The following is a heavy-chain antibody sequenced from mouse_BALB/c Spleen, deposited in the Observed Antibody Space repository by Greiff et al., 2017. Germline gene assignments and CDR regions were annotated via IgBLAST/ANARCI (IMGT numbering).Heavy chain of an antibody. CDR3: ARGGVTTGFAY. CDR2: ISSGGST. D-gene: IGHD1-1*01. J-gene: IGHJ3*01. V-gene: IGHV5-6-5*01. Sequence: DVQLVESGGGLVKPGGSLKLSCAASGFTFSSYAMSWVRQTPEKRLEWVASISSGGSTYYPDSVKGRFTISRDNARNILYLQMSSLRSEDTAMYYCARGGVTTGFAYWGQGTLVTVSA. CDR1: GFTFSSYA.